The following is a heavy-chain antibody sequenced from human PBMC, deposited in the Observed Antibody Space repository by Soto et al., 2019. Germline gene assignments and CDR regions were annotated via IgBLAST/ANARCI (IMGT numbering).Heavy chain of an antibody. CDR1: GGSISSGGYY. J-gene: IGHJ4*02. CDR2: IYYSGST. D-gene: IGHD4-17*01. V-gene: IGHV4-31*03. Sequence: SETLSLTCTVSGGSISSGGYYWSWIRQHPGKGLEWIGYIYYSGSTYYNPSLKSRVTISVDTSKNQFSLKLSSVTAADTAVYYCARGRLNNGDYYPFFDYWGQGTLVTGSP. CDR3: ARGRLNNGDYYPFFDY.